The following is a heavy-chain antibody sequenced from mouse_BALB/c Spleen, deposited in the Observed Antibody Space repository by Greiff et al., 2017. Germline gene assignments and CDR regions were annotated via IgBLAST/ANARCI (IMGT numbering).Heavy chain of an antibody. V-gene: IGHV5-6-3*01. D-gene: IGHD2-1*01. CDR3: ARDAWGNYVRCAY. Sequence: DVKLVESGGGLVQPGGSLKLSCAASGFTFSSYGMSWVRQTPDKRLELVATINSNGGSTYYPDSVKGRFTISRDNAKNTLYLQMSSLKSEDTAMYYCARDAWGNYVRCAYWGQGTLVTVSA. CDR1: GFTFSSYG. J-gene: IGHJ3*01. CDR2: INSNGGST.